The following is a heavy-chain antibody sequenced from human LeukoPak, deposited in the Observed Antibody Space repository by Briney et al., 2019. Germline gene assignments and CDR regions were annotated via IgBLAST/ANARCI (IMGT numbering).Heavy chain of an antibody. Sequence: GGSLRLSCAASGFSVSSNYMSWVRQAPGKGLEWVSVIYTAGSTHYADSVKGRFTISRDNSKNTVYLQMNSLRAEDTAVYCCARNDRWAQYYFDSWGQGTLVTVSS. D-gene: IGHD1-1*01. CDR1: GFSVSSNY. CDR3: ARNDRWAQYYFDS. J-gene: IGHJ4*02. V-gene: IGHV3-66*01. CDR2: IYTAGST.